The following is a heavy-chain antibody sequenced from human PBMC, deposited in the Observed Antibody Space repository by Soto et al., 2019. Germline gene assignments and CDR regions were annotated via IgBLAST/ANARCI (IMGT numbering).Heavy chain of an antibody. Sequence: GGSLSLSCAASGFTFSSYSMSWVRQAPGKGLEWVSAISGSGGSTYYADSVKGRFTISRDNSKNTLYLQMNSLRAEDTAVYYCAKGDSSGPPRGWFDPWGQGTLVTVSS. V-gene: IGHV3-23*01. CDR2: ISGSGGST. CDR1: GFTFSSYS. CDR3: AKGDSSGPPRGWFDP. J-gene: IGHJ5*02. D-gene: IGHD6-19*01.